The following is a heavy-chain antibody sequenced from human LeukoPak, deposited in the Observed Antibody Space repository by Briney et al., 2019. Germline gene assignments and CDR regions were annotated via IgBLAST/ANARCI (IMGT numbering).Heavy chain of an antibody. CDR1: GDSVSSNSAA. CDR3: VRDGLGSPNYFDP. J-gene: IGHJ5*02. V-gene: IGHV6-1*01. CDR2: TYYRSKWYN. Sequence: SQTLSLTCASSGDSVSSNSAAWNWISQFPWRSLEWLGRTYYRSKWYNDYAVSVKSRITINPDTSKNQFSLHLNSVTPEDTAVYYCVRDGLGSPNYFDPWGQGTLVTVSP.